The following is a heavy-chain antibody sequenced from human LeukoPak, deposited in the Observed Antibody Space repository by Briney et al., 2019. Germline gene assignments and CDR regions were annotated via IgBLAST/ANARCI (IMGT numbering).Heavy chain of an antibody. CDR2: IYHSGST. CDR3: AKLYCSSTTCYDDRGAFDY. D-gene: IGHD2-2*01. V-gene: IGHV4-38-2*02. Sequence: SETLSLTCTVSGYSISSGNYWDWIRQPPGKGLEWIGSIYHSGSTYYNPSLKSRVTISVDTSKNQFSLKLSSVTAADTAVYYCAKLYCSSTTCYDDRGAFDYWGQGTLVTVSS. CDR1: GYSISSGNY. J-gene: IGHJ4*02.